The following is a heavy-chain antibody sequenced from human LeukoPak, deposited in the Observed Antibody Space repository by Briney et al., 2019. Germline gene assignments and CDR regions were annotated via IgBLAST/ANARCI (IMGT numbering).Heavy chain of an antibody. CDR2: INHSGST. CDR1: GGSFSGYY. J-gene: IGHJ4*02. CDR3: ARGPVVDYYDSSGYYYVFDY. V-gene: IGHV4-34*01. D-gene: IGHD3-22*01. Sequence: ASETLSLTCAVYGGSFSGYYWSWIRQPPGKGLGWIGEINHSGSTNYNPSLKSRVTISVDTSKNQFSLKLSSVTAADTAVYYCARGPVVDYYDSSGYYYVFDYWGQGTLVTVSS.